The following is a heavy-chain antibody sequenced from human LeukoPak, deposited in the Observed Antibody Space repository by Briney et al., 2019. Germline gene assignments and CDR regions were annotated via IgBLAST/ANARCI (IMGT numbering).Heavy chain of an antibody. CDR1: GGSFSGYY. CDR3: ARGKVDYSNYKAFDY. J-gene: IGHJ4*02. V-gene: IGHV4-34*01. D-gene: IGHD4-11*01. CDR2: INHSGST. Sequence: SETLSLTCAVYGGSFSGYYWSWIRQPPGKGLEWIGEINHSGSTNYDPSLKSRVTISVDTSKNQFSLKLSSVTAADTAVYYCARGKVDYSNYKAFDYWGQGTLVTVSS.